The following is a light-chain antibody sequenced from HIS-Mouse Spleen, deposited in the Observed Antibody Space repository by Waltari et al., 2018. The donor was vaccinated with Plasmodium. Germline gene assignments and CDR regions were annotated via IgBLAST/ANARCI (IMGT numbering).Light chain of an antibody. CDR1: ALPQNY. CDR2: EDS. V-gene: IGLV3-10*01. J-gene: IGLJ3*02. Sequence: SYELTQPPPVPVSPGQTARVTCPGDALPQNYAYWYQQKSGQAPVLVSYEDSKRPPGIPERFSGSSSGTMATLTISGAQVEDEADYYCYSTDSSGNHRVFGGGTKLTVL. CDR3: YSTDSSGNHRV.